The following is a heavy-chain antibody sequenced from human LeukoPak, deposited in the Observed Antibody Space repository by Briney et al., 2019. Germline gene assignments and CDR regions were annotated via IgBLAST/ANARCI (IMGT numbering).Heavy chain of an antibody. V-gene: IGHV3-23*01. CDR2: ISGSGGST. J-gene: IGHJ4*02. Sequence: GGSLRLSCAASGFTFSSYTMSWVRQAPGKGLEWVSAISGSGGSTYYADSVKGRFTISRDTSESTVYLQMSSLRAEDTAVYYCAKDPPGAKAFDYWGQGTPVTVSS. D-gene: IGHD4/OR15-4a*01. CDR1: GFTFSSYT. CDR3: AKDPPGAKAFDY.